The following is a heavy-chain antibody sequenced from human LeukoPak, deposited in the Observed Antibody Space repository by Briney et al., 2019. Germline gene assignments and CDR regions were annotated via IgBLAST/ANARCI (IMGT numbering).Heavy chain of an antibody. D-gene: IGHD3-3*01. J-gene: IGHJ6*02. CDR2: INHSGST. Sequence: SETLSLTCAVYGGSFSGYYWSWIRQPPGKGLEWIGEINHSGSTNYNPSLKSRVTISVDKSKNQFSLKLSSVTAADTAVYYCARDVEWLFNGMDVWGQGTTVTVSS. V-gene: IGHV4-34*01. CDR3: ARDVEWLFNGMDV. CDR1: GGSFSGYY.